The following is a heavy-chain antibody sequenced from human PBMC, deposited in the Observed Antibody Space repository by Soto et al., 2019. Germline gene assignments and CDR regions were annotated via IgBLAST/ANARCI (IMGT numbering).Heavy chain of an antibody. Sequence: PSETLSLTCAVSSGSISSSNWWSWVRQPPGKGLEWIGEIYHSGSTNYNPSLKSRVTISVDKSKNQFSLKLSSVTAADTAVYYCARAEYSSSYAVFDPWGQGTLVTVSS. CDR1: SGSISSSNW. D-gene: IGHD6-6*01. CDR3: ARAEYSSSYAVFDP. CDR2: IYHSGST. J-gene: IGHJ5*02. V-gene: IGHV4-4*02.